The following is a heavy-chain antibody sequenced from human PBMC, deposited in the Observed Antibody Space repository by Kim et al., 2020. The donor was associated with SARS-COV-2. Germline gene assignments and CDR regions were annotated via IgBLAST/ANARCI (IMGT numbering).Heavy chain of an antibody. V-gene: IGHV4-59*01. Sequence: SETLSLTCTVSGGSMNNYYWSWIRRPPGKGLEWVGYIYYDGSITNYSPSLRSRLTISIDTSKNEFSLHLSYVTAADTAVYYCARTRAGGDEPVQHWGQG. D-gene: IGHD2-21*02. J-gene: IGHJ1*01. CDR3: ARTRAGGDEPVQH. CDR1: GGSMNNYY. CDR2: IYYDGSIT.